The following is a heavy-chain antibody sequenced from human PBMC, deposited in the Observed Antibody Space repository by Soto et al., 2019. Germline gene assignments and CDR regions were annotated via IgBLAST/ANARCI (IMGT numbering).Heavy chain of an antibody. D-gene: IGHD5-12*01. CDR3: ASQSSEWLLFAS. CDR2: ISSSSSTI. Sequence: EVQLVESGGGLVQPGGSLRLSCAASGFTFSTYSMNWVRQAPGKGLEWVSYISSSSSTIYYADSVKGRFTISRDNAKNSLYLQMKSLRAEDTAVDYCASQSSEWLLFASWGQGTLVTVSS. CDR1: GFTFSTYS. V-gene: IGHV3-48*01. J-gene: IGHJ4*02.